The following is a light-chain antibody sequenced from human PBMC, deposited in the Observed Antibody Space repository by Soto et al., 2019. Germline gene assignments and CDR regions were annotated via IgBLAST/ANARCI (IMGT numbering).Light chain of an antibody. V-gene: IGKV3-15*01. CDR1: QSVNSN. J-gene: IGKJ2*01. CDR3: QQYNNWPPYT. CDR2: GAS. Sequence: EIVMTQSPATLSVSPGERATLSCRASQSVNSNLAWYQQKPGQAPSLLIYGASTRATGVPARFSGSGSGTEFTLTLRSLEAEDFAVFYCQQYNNWPPYTFGQGTKLEIK.